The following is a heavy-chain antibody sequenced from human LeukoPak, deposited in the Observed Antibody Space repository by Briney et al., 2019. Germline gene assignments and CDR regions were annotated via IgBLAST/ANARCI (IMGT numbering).Heavy chain of an antibody. D-gene: IGHD3-16*02. Sequence: NPSETLSLTCTVSGGSISSSSYYWGWIRQPPGKGLEWIGSIYYSGSTYYNPSLKSRVTISVDTSKNQFSLKLSSVTAADTAVYYCARQEVPRYYDYVWGSDRGDYWGQGTLVTVSS. J-gene: IGHJ4*02. V-gene: IGHV4-39*01. CDR1: GGSISSSSYY. CDR3: ARQEVPRYYDYVWGSDRGDY. CDR2: IYYSGST.